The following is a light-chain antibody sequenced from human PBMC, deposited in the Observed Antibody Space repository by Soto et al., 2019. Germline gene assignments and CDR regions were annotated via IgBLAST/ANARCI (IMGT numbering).Light chain of an antibody. CDR2: GSS. V-gene: IGKV3-20*01. Sequence: EIVLTQSPDTLSLSPGGRATLSCRASQSVTTRLAWYQQKPGQPPRILISGSSVRASGVQVRISGSGSGTAFTLTISRLEPEDFAMYYCQQYGGSPLTLGLGTRLEF. CDR3: QQYGGSPLT. CDR1: QSVTTR. J-gene: IGKJ5*01.